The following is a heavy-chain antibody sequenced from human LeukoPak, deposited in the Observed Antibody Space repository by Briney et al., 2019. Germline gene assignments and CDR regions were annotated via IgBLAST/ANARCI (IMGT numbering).Heavy chain of an antibody. Sequence: GASVKVSCKASGYTFTGYYMHWVRQAPGQGLEWMGWINPNSGGTNYAQKFQGRVTMTRDTSISIAYMELSRLRSDDTAVYYCARTPIVVVPAAIPDAFDIWGQGTMVTVSS. CDR1: GYTFTGYY. V-gene: IGHV1-2*02. CDR3: ARTPIVVVPAAIPDAFDI. D-gene: IGHD2-2*01. J-gene: IGHJ3*02. CDR2: INPNSGGT.